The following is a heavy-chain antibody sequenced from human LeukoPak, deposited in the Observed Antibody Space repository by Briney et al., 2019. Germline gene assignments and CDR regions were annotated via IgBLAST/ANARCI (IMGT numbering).Heavy chain of an antibody. J-gene: IGHJ5*02. CDR1: GFTFSDYY. Sequence: GGSLRLSCAASGFTFSDYYMSWIRQAPGKGLEWVSYISSSGSTIYYADSVKGRFTISRDNAKNSLYLQMNSLRSDDTAVYYCARGFGKWLVFNWFDPWGQGTLVTVSS. CDR3: ARGFGKWLVFNWFDP. V-gene: IGHV3-11*01. CDR2: ISSSGSTI. D-gene: IGHD6-19*01.